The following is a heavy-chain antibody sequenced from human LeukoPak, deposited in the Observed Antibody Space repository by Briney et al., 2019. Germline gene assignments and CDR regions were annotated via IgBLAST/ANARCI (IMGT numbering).Heavy chain of an antibody. D-gene: IGHD3-3*01. Sequence: SVKVSCKASGGTFSSYAISWVRQAPGQGLEWMGRIIPIFGTANYAQKFQGRVTITTDESTSTAYMELSRLRSEDTAVYYCAREGSGYDFWSGYYLKGYYFDYWGQGTLVTVSS. V-gene: IGHV1-69*05. CDR2: IIPIFGTA. J-gene: IGHJ4*02. CDR1: GGTFSSYA. CDR3: AREGSGYDFWSGYYLKGYYFDY.